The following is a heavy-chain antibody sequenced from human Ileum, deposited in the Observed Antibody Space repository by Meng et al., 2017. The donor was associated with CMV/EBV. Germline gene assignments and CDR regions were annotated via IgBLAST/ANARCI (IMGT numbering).Heavy chain of an antibody. CDR2: IRLDGSNE. CDR1: GFSFSAYG. CDR3: VRDWFEYNWNSAPDY. D-gene: IGHD1-7*01. V-gene: IGHV3-30*02. Sequence: GESLKISCAASGFSFSAYGFHWVRQAPGKGLEWVAFIRLDGSNEYYVDSVKGRFTISRDDSKNTVFLDMTSLRPGDTAVYFCVRDWFEYNWNSAPDYWGQGTLVTVSS. J-gene: IGHJ4*02.